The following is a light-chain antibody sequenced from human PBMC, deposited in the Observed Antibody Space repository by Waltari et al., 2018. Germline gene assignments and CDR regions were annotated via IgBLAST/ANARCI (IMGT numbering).Light chain of an antibody. V-gene: IGKV4-1*01. CDR1: QSVLYSSNNNNY. CDR3: QQYYSTSWT. Sequence: DIVMTQSPDSLAVSLGERATINYKSSQSVLYSSNNNNYLAWYQQKPGQPPKLLIYWASIRESGVPDRFSGSGSGTDFTLTISSLQAEDVAVYYCQQYYSTSWTFGQGTKVEIK. CDR2: WAS. J-gene: IGKJ1*01.